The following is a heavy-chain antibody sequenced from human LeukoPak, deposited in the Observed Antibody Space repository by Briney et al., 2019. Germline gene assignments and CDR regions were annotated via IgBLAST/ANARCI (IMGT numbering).Heavy chain of an antibody. D-gene: IGHD3-3*01. Sequence: ASVKVSCKASGSTFTGYYMHWVRQAPGQGLEWMGWINPNSGGTNYAQKFQGRVTMTRDTSISTAYMELSRLRSDDTAVYYCARDYDFWSGYLNWGQGTLVTVSS. V-gene: IGHV1-2*02. CDR1: GSTFTGYY. J-gene: IGHJ4*02. CDR2: INPNSGGT. CDR3: ARDYDFWSGYLN.